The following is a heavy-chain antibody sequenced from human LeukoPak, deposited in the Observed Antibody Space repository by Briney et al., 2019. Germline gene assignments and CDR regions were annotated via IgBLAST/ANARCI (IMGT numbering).Heavy chain of an antibody. CDR3: VSHSDTLTSYSFDY. D-gene: IGHD3-9*01. CDR1: GFTVSSNY. Sequence: PGGSLRLSCAASGFTVSSNYMSWVRQAPGKGLEWDSIIYSGGNTYYTDSVKGRFTISRDNSKNTLSLEMNSLRAEDTAVYYCVSHSDTLTSYSFDYWGRGTLVTVSS. J-gene: IGHJ4*02. V-gene: IGHV3-53*01. CDR2: IYSGGNT.